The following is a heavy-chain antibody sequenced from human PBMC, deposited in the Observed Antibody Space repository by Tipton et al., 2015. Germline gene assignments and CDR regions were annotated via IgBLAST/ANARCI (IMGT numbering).Heavy chain of an antibody. CDR2: IWYDGDNK. CDR1: GFTLSRYG. Sequence: SLRLSCAASGFTLSRYGMHWVRQAPGKGLEWGAVIWYDGDNKYYADSVKGRFTISRDISEHTLYLQMSSLTVEDTAVYYCARDRPPHYYGSGIEAFDIWGQGTMVTVSS. D-gene: IGHD3-10*01. V-gene: IGHV3-33*01. J-gene: IGHJ3*02. CDR3: ARDRPPHYYGSGIEAFDI.